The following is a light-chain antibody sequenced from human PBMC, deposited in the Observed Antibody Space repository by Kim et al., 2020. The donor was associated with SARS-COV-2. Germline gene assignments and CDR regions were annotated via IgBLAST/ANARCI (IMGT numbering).Light chain of an antibody. J-gene: IGKJ1*01. Sequence: APGDSATLSCRASQSVSASYFAWYQQRPGQPPRLLIYGAYSRAPGTPDRFSGSGWGTDFTLTISSLEPEDFAVYFCQHYGTTPRTFGQGTKVDIK. CDR3: QHYGTTPRT. V-gene: IGKV3-20*01. CDR1: QSVSASY. CDR2: GAY.